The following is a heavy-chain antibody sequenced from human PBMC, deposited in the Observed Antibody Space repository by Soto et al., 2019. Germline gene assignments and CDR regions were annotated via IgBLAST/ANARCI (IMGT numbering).Heavy chain of an antibody. CDR1: GYDFTAYD. D-gene: IGHD6-13*01. V-gene: IGHV1-8*02. CDR2: MNPINGAT. CDR3: GRGPSPRAPAGGTPYYYAMDV. J-gene: IGHJ6*02. Sequence: EASGKGSCKGSGYDFTAYDINCVRQASGQGLEWMGWMNPINGATGSARRFQGRVSMTRNTATATAYLELTSLRSDDSAVYYCGRGPSPRAPAGGTPYYYAMDVWGQGTTVTVSS.